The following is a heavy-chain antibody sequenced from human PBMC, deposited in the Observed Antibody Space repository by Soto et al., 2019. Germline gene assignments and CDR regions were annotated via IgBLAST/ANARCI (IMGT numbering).Heavy chain of an antibody. D-gene: IGHD2-21*02. CDR2: IYYSGST. J-gene: IGHJ5*01. V-gene: IGHV4-31*03. CDR1: GGSISRGGYY. CDR3: ARQSDSWRWFDY. Sequence: QVQLQESGPGLLKPSQTLSLTCSVSGGSISRGGYYWSWIRQHPEKGLKWIGYIYYSGSTNYNPAHKSRVTISVDTSSNRFSLDLRSLTAADTSIYYCARQSDSWRWFDYWGQGTLVTVSS.